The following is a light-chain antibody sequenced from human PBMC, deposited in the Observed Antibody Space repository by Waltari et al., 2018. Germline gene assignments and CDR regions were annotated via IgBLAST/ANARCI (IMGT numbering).Light chain of an antibody. Sequence: EILMTQSPATLSVSQGERATLSCRASQSVSSNLAWYQQKPGQALRLLIYDASTRAPSTPARFRGSGSGTEFTLTISSLQSEDSAIYYCQQYNRWPPITFGQGTRLEIK. CDR2: DAS. CDR3: QQYNRWPPIT. V-gene: IGKV3-15*01. J-gene: IGKJ5*01. CDR1: QSVSSN.